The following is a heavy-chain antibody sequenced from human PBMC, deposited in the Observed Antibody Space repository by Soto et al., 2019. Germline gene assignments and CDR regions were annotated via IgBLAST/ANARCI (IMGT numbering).Heavy chain of an antibody. Sequence: GGSLRLSCSASGFTFGSYAMHWVRQAPGKGLEYVSAISNNGGSTYYADSVKGRFTISRDNSKNTLYLQMSSLRTADTAIYYCVKGGITMVRGVLFAYWGQGTPVTVSS. D-gene: IGHD3-10*01. CDR2: ISNNGGST. CDR1: GFTFGSYA. CDR3: VKGGITMVRGVLFAY. V-gene: IGHV3-64D*06. J-gene: IGHJ4*02.